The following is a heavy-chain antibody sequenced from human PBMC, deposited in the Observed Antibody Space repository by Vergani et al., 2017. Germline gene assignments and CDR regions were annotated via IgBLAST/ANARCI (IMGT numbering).Heavy chain of an antibody. CDR2: ISSSRSYI. CDR3: ASLGLEYSSSSRYYYYYYMDV. V-gene: IGHV3-21*01. CDR1: GFTFSSYS. Sequence: EVQLVESGGGLVKPGGSLRLSCAASGFTFSSYSMNWVRQAPGKGLEWVSSISSSRSYIYYADSVKGRFTISRDNAKNALYLQINSLRAEDTAVDYCASLGLEYSSSSRYYYYYYMDVWGKGTTVTVSS. D-gene: IGHD6-6*01. J-gene: IGHJ6*03.